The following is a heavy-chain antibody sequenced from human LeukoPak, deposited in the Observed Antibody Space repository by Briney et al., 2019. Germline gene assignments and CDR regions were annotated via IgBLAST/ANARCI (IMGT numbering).Heavy chain of an antibody. Sequence: ASVKVSCKASGGTFSSYTISWVRQAPGQGLEWMGRIIPILGTATYAQKFQGRVTITTDESTSTAYMELSSLRSEGTAVYYCAREAGNYGDYDYDYWGQGTLVTVSS. CDR3: AREAGNYGDYDYDY. CDR2: IIPILGTA. V-gene: IGHV1-69*16. CDR1: GGTFSSYT. J-gene: IGHJ4*02. D-gene: IGHD4-17*01.